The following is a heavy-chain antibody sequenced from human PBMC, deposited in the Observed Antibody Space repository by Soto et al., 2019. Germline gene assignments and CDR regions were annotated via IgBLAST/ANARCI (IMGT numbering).Heavy chain of an antibody. V-gene: IGHV4-34*01. Sequence: PSETLSLTCAVYGGSFSGYYWSWIRQPPGKGLEWIGEINHSGSTNYNPSLKSRVTMSVDTSKNQFSLKLNSVTAADTAVYKCARDPKTYFYGSGNLRHWGQGTLVTVSS. D-gene: IGHD3-10*01. CDR2: INHSGST. J-gene: IGHJ1*01. CDR3: ARDPKTYFYGSGNLRH. CDR1: GGSFSGYY.